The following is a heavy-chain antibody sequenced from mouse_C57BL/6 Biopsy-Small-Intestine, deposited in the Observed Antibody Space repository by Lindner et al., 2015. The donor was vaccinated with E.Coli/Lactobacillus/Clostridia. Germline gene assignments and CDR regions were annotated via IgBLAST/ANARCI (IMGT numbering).Heavy chain of an antibody. CDR3: ARDDPTQLVLFAY. D-gene: IGHD4-1*02. Sequence: SVKVSCKTSGYTFIRNGISWVRQAPGQGLEWMGWISADNGATNYAQRFQGRVTMTTDTSTRTAYMELRSLRSDDTAVYYCARDDPTQLVLFAYWGQGTLVTVS. CDR2: ISADNGAT. V-gene: IGHV1-53*01. J-gene: IGHJ3*01. CDR1: GYTFIRNG.